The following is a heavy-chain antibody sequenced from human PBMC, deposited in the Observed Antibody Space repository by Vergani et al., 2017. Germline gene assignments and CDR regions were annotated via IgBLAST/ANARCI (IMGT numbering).Heavy chain of an antibody. D-gene: IGHD2-15*01. J-gene: IGHJ2*01. CDR2: INPNSGGT. CDR1: GYTFTGYY. Sequence: QVQLVQSGAEVKKPGASVKVSCKASGYTFTGYYMHWVRQAPGQGLEWMGWINPNSGGTNYAQKFKGRVTMTRETSNRTAYMELGRLRSDDTAVYYCAGDQRGGYCGGGSCYSGETWYFDLWGRGTLVTVSS. CDR3: AGDQRGGYCGGGSCYSGETWYFDL. V-gene: IGHV1-2*02.